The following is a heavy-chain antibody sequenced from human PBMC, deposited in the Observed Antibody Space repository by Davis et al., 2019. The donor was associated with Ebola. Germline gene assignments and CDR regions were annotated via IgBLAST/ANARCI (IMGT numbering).Heavy chain of an antibody. D-gene: IGHD2-8*01. CDR3: ARMGLGAFDI. CDR1: GFTFSSYA. J-gene: IGHJ3*02. V-gene: IGHV3-23*01. Sequence: GESLKISCAASGFTFSSYAMSWVRQASGKGLEWVSAISGSGGSTYYADSVKGRFTISRDNSKNTLYLQMNSLRAEDTAVYYCARMGLGAFDIWGQGTMVTVSS. CDR2: ISGSGGST.